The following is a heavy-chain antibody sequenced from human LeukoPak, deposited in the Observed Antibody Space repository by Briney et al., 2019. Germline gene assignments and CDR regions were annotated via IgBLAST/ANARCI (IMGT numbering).Heavy chain of an antibody. CDR2: ISSSSSYI. Sequence: PGGSLRLSCAASGFTFSSYAMSWVRQAPGKGLEWVSSISSSSSYIYYADSVKGRFTISRDNAKNSLYLQMNSLRAEDTAVYYCARESTAAALDYWGQGTLVTVSS. J-gene: IGHJ4*02. V-gene: IGHV3-21*01. CDR1: GFTFSSYA. D-gene: IGHD6-13*01. CDR3: ARESTAAALDY.